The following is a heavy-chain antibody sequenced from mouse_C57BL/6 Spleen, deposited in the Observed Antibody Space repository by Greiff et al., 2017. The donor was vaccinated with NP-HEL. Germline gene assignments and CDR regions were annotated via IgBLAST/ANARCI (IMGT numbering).Heavy chain of an antibody. V-gene: IGHV5-6*01. CDR2: ISSGGSYT. Sequence: EVQLVESGGDLVKPGGSLKLSCAASGFTFSSYGMSWVRQTPDKRLEWVATISSGGSYTYYPDSVKGRFTISRDNAKNTLYLQMSSLKSEDTAMYYCARLYDGYYEGFAYWGQGTLVTVSA. CDR1: GFTFSSYG. CDR3: ARLYDGYYEGFAY. J-gene: IGHJ3*01. D-gene: IGHD2-3*01.